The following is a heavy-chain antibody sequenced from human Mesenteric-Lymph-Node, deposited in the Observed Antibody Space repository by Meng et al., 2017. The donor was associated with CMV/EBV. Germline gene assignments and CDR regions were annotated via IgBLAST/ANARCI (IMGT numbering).Heavy chain of an antibody. D-gene: IGHD6-13*01. Sequence: GESLKISCAASGFTFSSYNINRVRQAPGKGLEWVAYISSSSSTIYYADSVKGRFTISRDNAKSSLYLQMNSLRAEDTAVYYCARDRGDGQQLAKFDYWGQGTLVTVSS. V-gene: IGHV3-48*04. CDR1: GFTFSSYN. J-gene: IGHJ4*02. CDR2: ISSSSSTI. CDR3: ARDRGDGQQLAKFDY.